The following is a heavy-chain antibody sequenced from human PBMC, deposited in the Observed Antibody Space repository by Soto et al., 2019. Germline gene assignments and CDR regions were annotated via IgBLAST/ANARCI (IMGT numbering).Heavy chain of an antibody. CDR3: ARDTSDFLLMVSYYCYGMDF. Sequence: ASVKVSCKASGYTFTSYGISWVRQAPGQGLEWMGWISAYNGNTNYAQKLQGRVTMTTDTSTSTAYMELRSLRSDDTAVYYCARDTSDFLLMVSYYCYGMDFWGQGTTVTVSS. CDR1: GYTFTSYG. D-gene: IGHD3-3*01. J-gene: IGHJ6*02. V-gene: IGHV1-18*01. CDR2: ISAYNGNT.